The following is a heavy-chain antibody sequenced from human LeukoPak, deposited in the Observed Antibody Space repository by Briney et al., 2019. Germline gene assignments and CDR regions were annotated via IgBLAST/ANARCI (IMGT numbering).Heavy chain of an antibody. CDR3: ARDSPVTYYYDSSGSPNWYFDL. V-gene: IGHV3-11*04. CDR1: GFTYSDYY. CDR2: ISSRGSTI. D-gene: IGHD3-22*01. J-gene: IGHJ2*01. Sequence: PGGSLRLSCAASGFTYSDYYMSWIRQAPGKGLEWVSYISSRGSTIYYADSVKGRFTISRDNAKNSLYLQMNSLRAEDTAVYYCARDSPVTYYYDSSGSPNWYFDLWGRGTLVTVSS.